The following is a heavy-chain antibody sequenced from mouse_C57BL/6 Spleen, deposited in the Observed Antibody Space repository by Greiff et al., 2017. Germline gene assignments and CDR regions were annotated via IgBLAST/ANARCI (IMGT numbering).Heavy chain of an antibody. V-gene: IGHV1-81*01. D-gene: IGHD1-1*01. Sequence: QVQLKESGAELARPGASVKLSCKASGYTFTSYGISWVKQRTGQGLEWIGEIYPRSGNTYYNEKFKGKATLTADKSSSTAYMDLRSLTSEDSAVYFCARTTTVRMDDWGQGTSVTVSS. J-gene: IGHJ4*01. CDR1: GYTFTSYG. CDR3: ARTTTVRMDD. CDR2: IYPRSGNT.